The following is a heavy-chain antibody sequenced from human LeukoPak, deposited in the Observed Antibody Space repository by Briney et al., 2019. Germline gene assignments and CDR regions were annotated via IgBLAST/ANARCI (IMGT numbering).Heavy chain of an antibody. V-gene: IGHV3-64*01. Sequence: GGSLRLSCAASGFTFSSYAMHWVRQAPGKGLEYVSAISSNGGSTYYANSVKGRFTISRDNSKNTLYLQMGSLRAEDMAVYYCARGLGDYYGSGSHYYFDYWGQGTLVTVSS. CDR2: ISSNGGST. D-gene: IGHD3-10*01. J-gene: IGHJ4*02. CDR3: ARGLGDYYGSGSHYYFDY. CDR1: GFTFSSYA.